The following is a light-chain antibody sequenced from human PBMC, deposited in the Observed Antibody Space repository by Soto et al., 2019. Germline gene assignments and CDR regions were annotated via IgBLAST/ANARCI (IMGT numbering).Light chain of an antibody. Sequence: DIQMTQSPTTLSASVGDRVTITCRASQSISSRLAWYQQKPGKAPQVLIYKASSLQSGVPSRFSGSGSGTEFTLTISSLQPDDFATYYCQQYNSYSTWTFGQGTKVDTK. V-gene: IGKV1-5*03. CDR2: KAS. J-gene: IGKJ1*01. CDR3: QQYNSYSTWT. CDR1: QSISSR.